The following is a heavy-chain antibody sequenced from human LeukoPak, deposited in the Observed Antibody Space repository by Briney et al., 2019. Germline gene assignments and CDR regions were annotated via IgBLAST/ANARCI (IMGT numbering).Heavy chain of an antibody. CDR3: AKDMAPRAYYYDSSGYYP. D-gene: IGHD3-22*01. J-gene: IGHJ5*02. CDR1: GFTFSSYA. V-gene: IGHV3-9*01. CDR2: ISWNSGSI. Sequence: GGSLRLSCAASGFTFSSYAMSWVRQAPGKGLEWVSCISWNSGSIGYADSVKGRFTISRDNAKNSLYLQMNSLRAEDTALYYCAKDMAPRAYYYDSSGYYPWGQGTLVTVSS.